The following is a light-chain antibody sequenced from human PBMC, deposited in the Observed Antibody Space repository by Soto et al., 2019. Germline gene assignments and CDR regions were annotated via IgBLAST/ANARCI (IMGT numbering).Light chain of an antibody. Sequence: DIVMTQTPLSSPVTLGQPVSISCRSNQSLVHGDGYTYLNWLQQRPGQPPRLLIYKVSIRFSGVPDRFSGSGAGTDFTLKISKVEAEDVGIHYCMQATQLRTFGQGTKVEIK. J-gene: IGKJ1*01. CDR2: KVS. CDR1: QSLVHGDGYTY. V-gene: IGKV2-24*01. CDR3: MQATQLRT.